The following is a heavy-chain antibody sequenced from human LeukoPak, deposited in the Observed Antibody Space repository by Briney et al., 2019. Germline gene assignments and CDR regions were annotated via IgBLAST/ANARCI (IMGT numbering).Heavy chain of an antibody. Sequence: IRQPPGKGLEWIGEINHTGSTNYNPSLKSRVTISVDTSKNQFSLNLSSVTAADTAIYYCAAFRDGYNWHLDYWGQGTLVTVSS. CDR2: INHTGST. J-gene: IGHJ4*02. CDR3: AAFRDGYNWHLDY. D-gene: IGHD5-24*01. V-gene: IGHV4-34*01.